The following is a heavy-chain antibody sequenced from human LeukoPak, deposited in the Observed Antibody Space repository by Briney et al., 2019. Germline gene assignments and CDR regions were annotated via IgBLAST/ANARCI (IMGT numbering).Heavy chain of an antibody. J-gene: IGHJ4*02. D-gene: IGHD3-3*01. CDR1: GFAFSSYA. Sequence: GGSLRLSCAASGFAFSSYAMSWVRQAPGKGLEWVSAISSSGGSTHYADSVKGRFTISRDNSKNTLYLQMNSLRAEDTAVYYCARSFGVVTHFDSWGQGTLVTVSS. V-gene: IGHV3-23*01. CDR3: ARSFGVVTHFDS. CDR2: ISSSGGST.